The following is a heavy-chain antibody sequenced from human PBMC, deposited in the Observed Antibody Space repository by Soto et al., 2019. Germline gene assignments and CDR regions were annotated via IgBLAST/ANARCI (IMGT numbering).Heavy chain of an antibody. Sequence: ASVKVSCKASGDTFTGYYMHWVRQAPGQGLEWMGWINPSSGGTNYAQKFQGWVTMTRDTSISTAYMELSRLRSDDTAVYYCAISPTYYYDSSGYAEYFQHWGQRTLVPVSS. J-gene: IGHJ1*01. CDR3: AISPTYYYDSSGYAEYFQH. D-gene: IGHD3-22*01. CDR2: INPSSGGT. V-gene: IGHV1-2*04. CDR1: GDTFTGYY.